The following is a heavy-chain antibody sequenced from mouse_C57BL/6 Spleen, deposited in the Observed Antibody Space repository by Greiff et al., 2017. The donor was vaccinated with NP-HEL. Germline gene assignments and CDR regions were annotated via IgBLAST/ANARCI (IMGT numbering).Heavy chain of an antibody. J-gene: IGHJ3*01. D-gene: IGHD2-4*01. Sequence: EVMLVESGGGLVQPGGSMKLSCVASGFTFSNYWMNWVRQSPEKGLEWVAQIRLKSDNYATHYAESVKGRFTISRDDSKSSVYKQMNNLRAEDTGIYYCTEESIYYDYDEGFAYWGQGTLVTVSA. CDR2: IRLKSDNYAT. CDR1: GFTFSNYW. CDR3: TEESIYYDYDEGFAY. V-gene: IGHV6-3*01.